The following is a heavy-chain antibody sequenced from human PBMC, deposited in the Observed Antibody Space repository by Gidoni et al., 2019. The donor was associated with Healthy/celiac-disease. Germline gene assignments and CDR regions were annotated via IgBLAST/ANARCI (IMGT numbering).Heavy chain of an antibody. CDR1: GYTFPVYY. J-gene: IGHJ4*02. Sequence: QVQLLQSGAEVKKPGASVKVSCQASGYTFPVYYMHGVRQAPGQGREWMGWINPNSGGTNYAQKFQGRVTMTRDTSISTAYMELSRLRSDDTAVYYCARDKARRIVVVPAATVIFFWGQGTLVTVSS. D-gene: IGHD2-2*01. CDR3: ARDKARRIVVVPAATVIFF. CDR2: INPNSGGT. V-gene: IGHV1-2*02.